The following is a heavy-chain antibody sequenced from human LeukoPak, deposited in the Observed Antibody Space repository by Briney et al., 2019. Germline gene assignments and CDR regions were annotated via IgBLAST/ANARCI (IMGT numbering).Heavy chain of an antibody. CDR3: ARRCRGGSCYRDY. Sequence: SETLSLTCTVSGGSISSYYWSWIRQPPGKGLEWIGYIYYSGSTNYNPSPKSRVTISVDTSKNQFSLKLSSVTAADTAVYYCARRCRGGSCYRDYWGQGTLVTVSS. V-gene: IGHV4-59*12. CDR1: GGSISSYY. J-gene: IGHJ4*02. D-gene: IGHD2-15*01. CDR2: IYYSGST.